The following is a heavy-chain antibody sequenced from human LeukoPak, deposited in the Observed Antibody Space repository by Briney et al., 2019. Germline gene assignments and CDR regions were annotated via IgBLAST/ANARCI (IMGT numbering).Heavy chain of an antibody. CDR2: IKQDGSQE. CDR3: ARDLKGFNL. V-gene: IGHV3-7*04. Sequence: SGGSLRLSCVASGFYFSAYLMSWVRQAPGKGLEWVANIKQDGSQEFYLDSVKGRFTISRENGNNSLYLHMSRLRIEDTAVYYCARDLKGFNLWGQGALVTVSS. CDR1: GFYFSAYL. J-gene: IGHJ5*02.